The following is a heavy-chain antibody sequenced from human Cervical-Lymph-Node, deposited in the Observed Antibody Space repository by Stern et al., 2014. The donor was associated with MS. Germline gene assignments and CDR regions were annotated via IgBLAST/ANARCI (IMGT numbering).Heavy chain of an antibody. CDR3: ARDRGSYSDY. CDR1: GYTFTAYF. D-gene: IGHD1-26*01. J-gene: IGHJ4*02. V-gene: IGHV1-2*02. CDR2: ISPKTGSA. Sequence: MQLVESGAEVERPGASVKVSCKASGYTFTAYFLHWVRQAPGQVLEWMGWISPKTGSATYAQKFQDRVTMTRDTSINTGYMEVSSLRSDDTAVYYCARDRGSYSDYWGQGTLVAVSS.